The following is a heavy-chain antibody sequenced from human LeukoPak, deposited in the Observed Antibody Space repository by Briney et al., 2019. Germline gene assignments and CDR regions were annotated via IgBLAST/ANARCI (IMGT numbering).Heavy chain of an antibody. J-gene: IGHJ4*02. CDR1: GDSVSISSAA. CDR3: TRARQGSSWLMDY. D-gene: IGHD6-13*01. V-gene: IGHV6-1*01. CDR2: AYYRSKWYN. Sequence: SQTLSLTFAISGDSVSISSAAWNWIRQSPSRGLEWLGRAYYRSKWYNDDAVSVKGRITINPDTSKNQFYLQLNSVTPEDTALYYCTRARQGSSWLMDYWGQGTLVTVSS.